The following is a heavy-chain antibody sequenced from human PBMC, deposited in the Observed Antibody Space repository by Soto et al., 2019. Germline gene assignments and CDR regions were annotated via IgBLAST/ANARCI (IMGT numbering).Heavy chain of an antibody. J-gene: IGHJ5*02. CDR2: IYPGDSDT. V-gene: IGHV5-51*01. D-gene: IGHD2-21*02. CDR1: GYSFTSYW. Sequence: GESLKISCKGSGYSFTSYWIGWVRQMPGKGLEWMGIIYPGDSDTRYSPSFQGQVTISADKSISTAYLQWSSLKASDTAMYYCARARIVVVTALSPWFDPWGQGTLVTVSS. CDR3: ARARIVVVTALSPWFDP.